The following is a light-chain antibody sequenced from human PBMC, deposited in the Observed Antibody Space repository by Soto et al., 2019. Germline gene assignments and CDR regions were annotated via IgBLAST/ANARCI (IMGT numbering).Light chain of an antibody. CDR3: QQYNNWPRG. Sequence: EIVMTQSPATLSVSPGERATLSCRASQSVSINLAWYQQKPGQAPRLLIYGASTRATGIPARFSGSGSGTEFTLTISSLQSEDFVVYYCQQYNNWPRGFGQGTRLEIK. J-gene: IGKJ5*01. CDR2: GAS. CDR1: QSVSIN. V-gene: IGKV3-15*01.